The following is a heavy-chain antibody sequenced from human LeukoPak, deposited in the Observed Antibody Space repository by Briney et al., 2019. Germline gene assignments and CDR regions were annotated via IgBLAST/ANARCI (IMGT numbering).Heavy chain of an antibody. CDR3: ARLLRFNWNPYYFDY. CDR2: IYYSGST. Sequence: SETLSLTCTVSGGSISSYYWSWIRQPPGKGLEWIGYIYYSGSTNNNPSLKSRVTISVDTSKNQFSLKLSSVTAADTAVYYCARLLRFNWNPYYFDYWGREPWSPSPQ. D-gene: IGHD1-20*01. J-gene: IGHJ4*02. V-gene: IGHV4-59*08. CDR1: GGSISSYY.